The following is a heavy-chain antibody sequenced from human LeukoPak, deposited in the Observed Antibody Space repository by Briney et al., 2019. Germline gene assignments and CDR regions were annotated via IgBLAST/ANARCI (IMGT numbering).Heavy chain of an antibody. CDR1: GYTFTSYD. CDR2: MNPNSGNT. Sequence: ASVKVSCKASGYTFTSYDINWVRKATGQGLEWMGWMNPNSGNTGYAQKFQGRVTMTRNTSISTAYMELSSLRSEDTVVYYCARGLRSGYGYYYGMDVWGQGTTVTVSS. V-gene: IGHV1-8*01. CDR3: ARGLRSGYGYYYGMDV. J-gene: IGHJ6*02. D-gene: IGHD5-12*01.